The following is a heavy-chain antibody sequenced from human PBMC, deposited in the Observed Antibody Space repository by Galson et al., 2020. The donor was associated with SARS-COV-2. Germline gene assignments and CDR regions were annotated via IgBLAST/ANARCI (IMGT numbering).Heavy chain of an antibody. CDR3: ATSHGGSPTSLDC. CDR1: GYTFTYRY. V-gene: IGHV1-45*02. D-gene: IGHD3-16*01. CDR2: ITPFNGNT. J-gene: IGHJ4*02. Sequence: SVKVSCKASGYTFTYRYLHWVRQAPGQALEWMGWITPFNGNTNYAQKFQDRVTITRDRSMSTAYMELSSLRSEDTAMYYCATSHGGSPTSLDCWGQGTLVTVSS.